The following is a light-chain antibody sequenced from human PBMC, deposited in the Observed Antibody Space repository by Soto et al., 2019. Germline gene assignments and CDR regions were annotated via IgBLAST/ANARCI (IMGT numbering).Light chain of an antibody. CDR3: KQYSNFAT. J-gene: IGKJ1*01. CDR1: QNIGTS. CDR2: DVS. Sequence: DIQMTQSPSALSASVGKRLPLTCRASQNIGTSLAWYQQKPGRAPKVLIYDVSTLERGVPSRFSGSQFGSEFTLTISGLQPDDFATYYCKQYSNFATFGQGTKVDIK. V-gene: IGKV1-5*01.